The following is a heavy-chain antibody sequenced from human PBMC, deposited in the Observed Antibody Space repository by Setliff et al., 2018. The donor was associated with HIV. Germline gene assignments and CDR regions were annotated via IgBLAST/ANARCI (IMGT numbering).Heavy chain of an antibody. D-gene: IGHD2-8*01. CDR2: INPNSGGT. V-gene: IGHV1-2*06. J-gene: IGHJ3*02. Sequence: ASVKVSCKASGYTFTGYYMHWVRQAPGQGLEWMGRINPNSGGTNYAQKFQGRVSMTRDTSISTAYMELSRLRADDTAVFYCATKVYCTNGVCLDAFDIWGQGTMVTVS. CDR1: GYTFTGYY. CDR3: ATKVYCTNGVCLDAFDI.